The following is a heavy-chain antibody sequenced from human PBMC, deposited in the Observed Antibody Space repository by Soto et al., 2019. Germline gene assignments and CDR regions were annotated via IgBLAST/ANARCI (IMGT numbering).Heavy chain of an antibody. CDR1: GGSISRSNW. V-gene: IGHV4-4*02. CDR3: TRSITFDWLFFDY. J-gene: IGHJ4*02. CDR2: IYHSGST. D-gene: IGHD3-9*01. Sequence: SETLSLTCAVSGGSISRSNWWSWVRQPPGKGLEWIGKIYHSGSTNYNPSLKSRVTISVDKSKNQFSLKLSSLTAADTAVYYCTRSITFDWLFFDYWGQGTLVTVSS.